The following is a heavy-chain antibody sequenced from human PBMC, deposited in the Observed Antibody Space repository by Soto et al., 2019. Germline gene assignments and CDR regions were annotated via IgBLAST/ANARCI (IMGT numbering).Heavy chain of an antibody. Sequence: SETLSLTCTVSGGSITSSSYYWGWIRQPPGKGLEWIGNIYYSESTYYNPSLKSRVTISVDTSKNQFSLKLSSVTAADTAVYYCMLGSGWKDFDYWGQGTLVT. CDR3: MLGSGWKDFDY. J-gene: IGHJ4*02. CDR1: GGSITSSSYY. D-gene: IGHD3-22*01. V-gene: IGHV4-39*01. CDR2: IYYSEST.